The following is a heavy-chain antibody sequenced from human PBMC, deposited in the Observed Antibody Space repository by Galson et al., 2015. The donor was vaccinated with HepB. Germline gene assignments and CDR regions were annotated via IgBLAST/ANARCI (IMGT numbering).Heavy chain of an antibody. Sequence: SLRLSCAASGFSFSNYGMHWVRQAPDKGLEWVAVMSYDGANKYYRDSVRGRFTISRDNSKNTLYLQMNSLRADDTAVYYCAKELRQFAAPLLSPFAYWAQEPWSPSP. J-gene: IGHJ4*02. D-gene: IGHD2-2*01. CDR2: MSYDGANK. V-gene: IGHV3-30*18. CDR3: AKELRQFAAPLLSPFAY. CDR1: GFSFSNYG.